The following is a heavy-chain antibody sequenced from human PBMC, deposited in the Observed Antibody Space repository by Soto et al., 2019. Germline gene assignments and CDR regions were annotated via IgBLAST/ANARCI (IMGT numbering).Heavy chain of an antibody. CDR1: GFTFSSYG. J-gene: IGHJ3*02. D-gene: IGHD1-26*01. Sequence: QVQLVESGGGVVQPGRSLRLSCAASGFTFSSYGMHWVRQAPGKGLEWVAVISYDGSNKYYADSVKGRFTISRDNSKNTRYLQMNSLRAEDTAVYYCPVGATLNDAFDIWGQGTMGTVSS. CDR3: PVGATLNDAFDI. CDR2: ISYDGSNK. V-gene: IGHV3-30*03.